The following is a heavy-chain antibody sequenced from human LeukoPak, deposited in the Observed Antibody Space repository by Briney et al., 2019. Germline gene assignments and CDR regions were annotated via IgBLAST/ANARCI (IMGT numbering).Heavy chain of an antibody. CDR2: IYYSGST. Sequence: SETLSLTCTVSGGSISSYYWSWIRQPPGKGLEWIGYIYYSGSTNHNPSLKSRVTISVDTSKNQFSLKLSSVTAADTAVYYCARVSFGLRGGTMEFDPWGQGTLVTVSS. J-gene: IGHJ5*02. V-gene: IGHV4-59*01. D-gene: IGHD5-18*01. CDR3: ARVSFGLRGGTMEFDP. CDR1: GGSISSYY.